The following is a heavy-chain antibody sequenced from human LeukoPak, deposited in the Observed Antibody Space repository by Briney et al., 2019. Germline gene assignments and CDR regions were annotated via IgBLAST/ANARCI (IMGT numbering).Heavy chain of an antibody. CDR2: MKPNSGNT. Sequence: GASVKVSCKASGYSISSYEINWVRQATGQGLEWMGWMKPNSGNTEYAQKFQGRVTMSRNTSINTAYMELSSLRSDYTAVYYCARPGAAAGFGHWGQGTLVTVSS. V-gene: IGHV1-8*01. D-gene: IGHD6-13*01. CDR3: ARPGAAAGFGH. CDR1: GYSISSYE. J-gene: IGHJ4*02.